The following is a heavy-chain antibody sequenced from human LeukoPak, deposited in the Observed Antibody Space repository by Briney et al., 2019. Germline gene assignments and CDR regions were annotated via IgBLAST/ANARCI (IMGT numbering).Heavy chain of an antibody. J-gene: IGHJ4*02. CDR2: IFYSGNT. V-gene: IGHV4-59*08. Sequence: SETLSLTCSVSGGSLGRYYWSWIRQSPTNGLEWMGYIFYSGNTNYNPSLKSRVTISVDTSKNRFSLQLNSVTAADTAVYHCARLRLQKTSAGDLYQDSFDFWGQGILVTVSS. D-gene: IGHD3-10*01. CDR1: GGSLGRYY. CDR3: ARLRLQKTSAGDLYQDSFDF.